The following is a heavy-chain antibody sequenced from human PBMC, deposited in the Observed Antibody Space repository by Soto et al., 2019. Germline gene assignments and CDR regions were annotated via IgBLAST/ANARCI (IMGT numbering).Heavy chain of an antibody. J-gene: IGHJ4*02. Sequence: SETLSLTCTVSGGSFTNYYWSWIRQPPGRGLEWIGYIYNTGSTNYNPSLKSRVTISVDTSKNQFSLKLSSVTAADTAVYYCASRNYYGSGSYHYKLVWGQGTLVTVSS. CDR1: GGSFTNYY. V-gene: IGHV4-59*08. CDR2: IYNTGST. CDR3: ASRNYYGSGSYHYKLV. D-gene: IGHD3-10*01.